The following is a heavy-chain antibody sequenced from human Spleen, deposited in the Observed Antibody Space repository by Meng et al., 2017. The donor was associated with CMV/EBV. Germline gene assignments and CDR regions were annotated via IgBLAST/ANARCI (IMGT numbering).Heavy chain of an antibody. Sequence: GESLKISCAASGFIFSDHYLDWVRQTPGKGLEWVGRSRNKANRYTTEYAASAKGRFTVSRDESKNSLYLQMNSLKTEDTAVYYCVRGYNSFDSWGQGTLVTVSS. CDR2: SRNKANRYTT. V-gene: IGHV3-72*01. D-gene: IGHD1-1*01. J-gene: IGHJ4*02. CDR3: VRGYNSFDS. CDR1: GFIFSDHY.